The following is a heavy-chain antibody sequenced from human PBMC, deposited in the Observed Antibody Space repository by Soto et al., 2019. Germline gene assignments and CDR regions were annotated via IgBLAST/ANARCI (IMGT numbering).Heavy chain of an antibody. CDR3: ARELGYCSSTSCYDESDYYSGMDV. D-gene: IGHD2-2*01. V-gene: IGHV1-69*13. Sequence: GASVKVSCKASGGTFSSYAISWVRQAPGQGLEWMGGIIPIFGTANYAQKFQGRVTITADESTSTAYMELSSLRSEDTAVYYCARELGYCSSTSCYDESDYYSGMDVWGQGTTVPVSS. J-gene: IGHJ6*02. CDR2: IIPIFGTA. CDR1: GGTFSSYA.